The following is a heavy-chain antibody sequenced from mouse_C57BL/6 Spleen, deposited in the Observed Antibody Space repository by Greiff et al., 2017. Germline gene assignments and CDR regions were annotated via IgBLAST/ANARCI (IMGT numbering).Heavy chain of an antibody. CDR3: ARRDYYGSSSYAMDY. V-gene: IGHV1-69*01. D-gene: IGHD1-1*01. CDR1: GYTFTSYW. Sequence: VQLQQPGAELVMPGASVKLSCKASGYTFTSYWMHWVKQRPGQGLEWIGEIDPSDSYTNYNQKVKGKYTLTVDKSSSTAYMKLSSLTSEDSAVYYCARRDYYGSSSYAMDYWGQGTSVTVSS. J-gene: IGHJ4*01. CDR2: IDPSDSYT.